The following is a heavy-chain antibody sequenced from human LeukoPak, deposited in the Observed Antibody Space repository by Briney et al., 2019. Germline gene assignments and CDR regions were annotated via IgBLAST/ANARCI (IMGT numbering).Heavy chain of an antibody. CDR3: ARDLNSDGYDSSFVY. V-gene: IGHV3-48*03. Sequence: PGGSLRLSCAASGFTFSSYEMNWVRQAPGKGLEWVSYISSSGSTIYYADSVKGRFTISRDNAKNSLYLQMNSLRAEDTAVYYCARDLNSDGYDSSFVYWGQGTLVTVSS. CDR1: GFTFSSYE. J-gene: IGHJ4*02. D-gene: IGHD3-22*01. CDR2: ISSSGSTI.